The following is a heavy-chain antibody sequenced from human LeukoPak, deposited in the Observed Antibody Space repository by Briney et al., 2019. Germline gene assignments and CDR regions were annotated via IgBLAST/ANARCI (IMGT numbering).Heavy chain of an antibody. CDR3: ARVRSAAAGPLDY. CDR2: INHDATEK. D-gene: IGHD6-13*01. V-gene: IGHV3-7*01. CDR1: GFSFDSYW. Sequence: PGVSPRLSCVASGFSFDSYWMNWVRQAPGRGLEWVANINHDATEKYYVDSVKGRFTISRDNAKKSLYLQMNRLRADDTAVYHCARVRSAAAGPLDYWGQGTLVTVSS. J-gene: IGHJ4*02.